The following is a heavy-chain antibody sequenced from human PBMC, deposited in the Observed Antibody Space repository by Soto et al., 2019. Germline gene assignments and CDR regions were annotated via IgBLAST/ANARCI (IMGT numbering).Heavy chain of an antibody. J-gene: IGHJ4*02. CDR2: VYHTGAT. D-gene: IGHD2-15*01. CDR3: ARGGNRYTNVASGVGGFDY. V-gene: IGHV4-59*01. CDR1: GASISSSY. Sequence: SETLSLTCTVSGASISSSYWSWIRQSPERGLEWIAYVYHTGATNYNPSLKSRVTISLDTSKGQFSLNLTSLTTADTAVYFCARGGNRYTNVASGVGGFDYWGQGSLVTVS.